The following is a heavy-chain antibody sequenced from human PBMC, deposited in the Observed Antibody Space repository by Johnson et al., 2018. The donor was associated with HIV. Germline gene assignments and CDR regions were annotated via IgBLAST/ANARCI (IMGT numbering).Heavy chain of an antibody. CDR1: GFTFSSYW. V-gene: IGHV3-7*05. Sequence: VQLVESGGGLVQPGGSLRLSCAASGFTFSSYWMSWVRQAPGKGLEWVANIKQDGSEKYYVDSVKGRFTISRDNAKNSLYLQMNSLRAEDTAVYYCARDHGYCSSTICYGDDAFDIWGQGTMVTVSS. D-gene: IGHD2-2*03. CDR2: IKQDGSEK. CDR3: ARDHGYCSSTICYGDDAFDI. J-gene: IGHJ3*02.